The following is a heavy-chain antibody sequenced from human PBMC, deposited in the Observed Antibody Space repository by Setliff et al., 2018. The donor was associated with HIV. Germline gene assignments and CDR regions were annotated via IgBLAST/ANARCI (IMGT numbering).Heavy chain of an antibody. CDR1: GGSIRIYY. J-gene: IGHJ4*02. V-gene: IGHV4-4*07. Sequence: KASETLSLTCTVSGGSIRIYYWNWIRQPAGKGLEWIGRIHTSGNTNYNPSLKSRVTMSVDTSKNHFSLKLSSVTAAATAVYYCAHLGMVDDFDYWGQGTLVTVSS. CDR3: AHLGMVDDFDY. D-gene: IGHD3-3*01. CDR2: IHTSGNT.